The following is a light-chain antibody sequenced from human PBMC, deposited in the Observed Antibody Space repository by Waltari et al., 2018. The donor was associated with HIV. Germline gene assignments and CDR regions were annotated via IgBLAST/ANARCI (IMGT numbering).Light chain of an antibody. CDR3: CSYAGSSTSHVV. V-gene: IGLV2-23*02. CDR1: SSDVGGYNY. Sequence: QSALPQPASVSWSPGQSITLSCTGTSSDVGGYNYVSCHQQHPGKAPKLMIYDVSKRPSGVSNRFSGSKSGNTASLTISGLQAEDEADYYCCSYAGSSTSHVVFGGGTKLTVL. J-gene: IGLJ2*01. CDR2: DVS.